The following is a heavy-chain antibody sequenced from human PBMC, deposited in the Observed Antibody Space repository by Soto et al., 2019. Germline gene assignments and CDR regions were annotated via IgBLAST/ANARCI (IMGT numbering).Heavy chain of an antibody. V-gene: IGHV3-30-3*01. D-gene: IGHD3-22*01. Sequence: GGSLGLSCSSSGFTFSSYAMHWVRQAPGKGLEWVAVISYDGSNKYYADSVKGRFTISRDNSKNTLYLQMNSLRAEDTAVYYCARDYYDSSGYLDYWGQGTLVTVSS. CDR1: GFTFSSYA. CDR2: ISYDGSNK. J-gene: IGHJ4*02. CDR3: ARDYYDSSGYLDY.